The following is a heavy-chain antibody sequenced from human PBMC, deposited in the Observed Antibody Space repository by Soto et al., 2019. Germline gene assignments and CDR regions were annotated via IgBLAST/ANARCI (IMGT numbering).Heavy chain of an antibody. J-gene: IGHJ1*01. CDR1: GYTFTSYY. V-gene: IGHV1-46*01. Sequence: GASVKVSCKASGYTFTSYYMHWVRQAPGQGLEWMGIINPSGGSTSYAQKFQGRVTMTRDTSTSTVYMELSSLRSEDTAGYYCARGNYDSSGYWFHDAEYFQHWGQGTLVTVSS. CDR2: INPSGGST. CDR3: ARGNYDSSGYWFHDAEYFQH. D-gene: IGHD3-22*01.